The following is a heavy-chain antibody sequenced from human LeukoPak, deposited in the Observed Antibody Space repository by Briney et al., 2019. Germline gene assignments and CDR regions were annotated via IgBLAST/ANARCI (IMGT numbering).Heavy chain of an antibody. CDR2: IYHSGST. V-gene: IGHV4-38-2*01. CDR3: ARVFGYSYGYYFDY. J-gene: IGHJ4*02. CDR1: GYSISSGYY. D-gene: IGHD5-18*01. Sequence: SETLSLTCAVSGYSISSGYYLGWIRQPPGKGLEWIGSIYHSGSTYYNPSLKSRVTISVDTSKNQFSLKLSSVTAADTAVYYCARVFGYSYGYYFDYWGQGTLVTVSS.